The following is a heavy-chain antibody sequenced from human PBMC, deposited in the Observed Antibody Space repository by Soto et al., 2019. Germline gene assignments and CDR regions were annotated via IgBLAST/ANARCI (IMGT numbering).Heavy chain of an antibody. V-gene: IGHV1-58*01. J-gene: IGHJ4*02. D-gene: IGHD2-8*01. Sequence: SVKVSCKASGFTFTSSALQWVRQALGQRLEWIGWIAVGSGYTNYAQRFQDRVTLTRDMSTATTYMELSRLTSEDTAIYYCAADATAWQQMVPSDYWGQGTLVTVSS. CDR3: AADATAWQQMVPSDY. CDR1: GFTFTSSA. CDR2: IAVGSGYT.